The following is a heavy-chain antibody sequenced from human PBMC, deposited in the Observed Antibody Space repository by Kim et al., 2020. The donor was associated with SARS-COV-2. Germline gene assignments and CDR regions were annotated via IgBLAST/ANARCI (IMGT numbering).Heavy chain of an antibody. J-gene: IGHJ3*02. CDR3: AESSSGADAFDI. V-gene: IGHV1-69*02. D-gene: IGHD6-13*01. Sequence: NYAQKFQGRVTITADKSTSTAYMGLSSLRSEDTAVYYCAESSSGADAFDIWGQGTMVTVSS.